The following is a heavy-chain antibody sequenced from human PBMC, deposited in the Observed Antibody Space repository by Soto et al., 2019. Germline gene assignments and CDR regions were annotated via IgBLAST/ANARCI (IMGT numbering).Heavy chain of an antibody. CDR3: ARQQYCTNGVCSLTSD. CDR2: IYPGDSDT. Sequence: EVQLVQSGAEVKKPGESLKISCQGSGYRFSSYWIGWVRQMPGKGLEWMGIIYPGDSDTRYSPSFQGQVTISADKSISTAYLQWSSLKASDSAMYYCARQQYCTNGVCSLTSDWGQGTLVTVSS. V-gene: IGHV5-51*01. J-gene: IGHJ4*02. D-gene: IGHD2-8*01. CDR1: GYRFSSYW.